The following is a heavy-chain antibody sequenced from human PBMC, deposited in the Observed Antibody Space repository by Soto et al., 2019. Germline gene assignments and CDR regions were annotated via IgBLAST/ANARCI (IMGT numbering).Heavy chain of an antibody. CDR1: GYTFTSYY. CDR2: INPSGGST. CDR3: ARDHRYYYDSSAGYYYYGMDV. J-gene: IGHJ6*02. V-gene: IGHV1-46*01. D-gene: IGHD3-22*01. Sequence: ASVKVSCKASGYTFTSYYMHWVRQAPGQGLEWMGIINPSGGSTSYAQKFQGRVTMTRDTSTSTVYMELSSLRSEDTAVYYCARDHRYYYDSSAGYYYYGMDVWGQGTTVTVSS.